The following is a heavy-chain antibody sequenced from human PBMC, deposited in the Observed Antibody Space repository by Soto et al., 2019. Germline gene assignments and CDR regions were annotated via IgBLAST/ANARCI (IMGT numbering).Heavy chain of an antibody. D-gene: IGHD5-18*01. CDR1: GFSFSSQA. V-gene: IGHV3-30-3*01. Sequence: GGSLRLSCVSSGFSFSSQAMHWVRQAPGKGLEWVAAISNDGNRQLYADSVKDRFTISRDNSRNTLDLQMNNLRTEDTGVYFCARDIYSYGSVGTTDIWGQGTMVTVS. CDR3: ARDIYSYGSVGTTDI. J-gene: IGHJ3*02. CDR2: ISNDGNRQ.